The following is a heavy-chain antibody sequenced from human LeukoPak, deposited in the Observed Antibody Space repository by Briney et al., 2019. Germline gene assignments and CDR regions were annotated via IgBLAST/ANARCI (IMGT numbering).Heavy chain of an antibody. CDR1: GGSISSSSYY. V-gene: IGHV4-39*01. CDR3: ARRVYSSSWLYYFDY. Sequence: SETLSLTCTVSGGSISSSSYYWGWIRQPPGKGLEWIGSIYYSGSTYYNPSLKSRVTISVDTSKNQFSLKLSSVTAADTAVYYCARRVYSSSWLYYFDYWGQRTLVTVSS. J-gene: IGHJ4*02. D-gene: IGHD6-13*01. CDR2: IYYSGST.